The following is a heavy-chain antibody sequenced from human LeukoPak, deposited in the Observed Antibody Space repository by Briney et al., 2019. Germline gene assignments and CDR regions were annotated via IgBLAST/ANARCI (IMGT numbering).Heavy chain of an antibody. CDR3: ATRATAMARVYYYYGMDV. V-gene: IGHV1-69*13. Sequence: AASVKVSCKASGYTFTSYYMHWVRQAPGQGLEWMGGIIPIFGTANYAQKFQGRVTITADESTSTAYMELSSLRSEDTAVYYCATRATAMARVYYYYGMDVWGQGTTVTVSS. CDR2: IIPIFGTA. J-gene: IGHJ6*02. D-gene: IGHD5-18*01. CDR1: GYTFTSYY.